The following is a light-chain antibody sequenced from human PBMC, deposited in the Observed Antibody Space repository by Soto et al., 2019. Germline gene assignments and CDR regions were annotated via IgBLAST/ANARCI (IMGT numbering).Light chain of an antibody. J-gene: IGLJ1*01. CDR3: QVWDTISDHYV. V-gene: IGLV3-21*02. CDR2: VDS. Sequence: SYDHSRPTSVSLAPGRTARISCGRNNIESKSVHWYQQRPGQAPVLVIYVDSDRPSGIPDRFSASTSGNTAALTISRVEAGDEADYYCQVWDTISDHYVFGSGTK. CDR1: NIESKS.